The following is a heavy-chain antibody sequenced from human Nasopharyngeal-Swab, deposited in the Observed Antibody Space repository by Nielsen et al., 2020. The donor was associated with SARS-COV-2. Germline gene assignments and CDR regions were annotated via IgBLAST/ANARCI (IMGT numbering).Heavy chain of an antibody. D-gene: IGHD5-24*01. CDR3: AREAGGWLQLILDY. J-gene: IGHJ4*02. Sequence: SLMISRAASGSISSDYYMSWLRQAPGKGLEWVSYISSSGSTIYYADSVKGRFTISRDNVKNSLYLQMNSLRAEDTAVYYCAREAGGWLQLILDYWGQGTLVTVSS. V-gene: IGHV3-11*04. CDR2: ISSSGSTI. CDR1: GSISSDYY.